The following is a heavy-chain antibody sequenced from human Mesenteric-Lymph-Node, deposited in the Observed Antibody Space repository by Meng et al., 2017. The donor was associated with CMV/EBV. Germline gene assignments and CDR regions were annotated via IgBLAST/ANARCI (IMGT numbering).Heavy chain of an antibody. J-gene: IGHJ4*02. CDR2: VYCGATSA. CDR3: AKDHTSISWGSLGY. V-gene: IGHV3-23*03. D-gene: IGHD6-13*01. Sequence: LTCAASVLTFNSYAMKWVRQASGKGLEWVSVVYCGATSAYYADPVKGRFSISRDNSKNTLYLQMNSLRADDTAVYYCAKDHTSISWGSLGYWGQGTLVTVSS. CDR1: VLTFNSYA.